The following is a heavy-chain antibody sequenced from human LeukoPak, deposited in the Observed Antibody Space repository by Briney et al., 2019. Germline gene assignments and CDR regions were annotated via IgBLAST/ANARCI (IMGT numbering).Heavy chain of an antibody. CDR3: ARDPGYSYGPYYYYYYMDV. CDR1: GGSFSGYY. CDR2: INHSGST. V-gene: IGHV4-34*01. D-gene: IGHD5-18*01. J-gene: IGHJ6*03. Sequence: SETLSLTCAVYGGSFSGYYWSWIRQPPGKGLEWIGKINHSGSTNYNPSLKSRVTISVDTSKNQFSLKLSSVTAADTAVYYCARDPGYSYGPYYYYYYMDVWGKGTTVTISS.